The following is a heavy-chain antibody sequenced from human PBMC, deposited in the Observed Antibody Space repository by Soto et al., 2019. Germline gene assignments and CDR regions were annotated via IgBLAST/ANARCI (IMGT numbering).Heavy chain of an antibody. V-gene: IGHV4-59*01. Sequence: SETLSLTCTVSGGSISSYYWSWIRQPPGKGLEWLGYIYYSWSTNYNPSLKSRVTISVDTSKNQFSLKLSSVAAADTAVYYCARALILTGYYIHDAFDIWGQGIMVT. D-gene: IGHD3-9*01. CDR3: ARALILTGYYIHDAFDI. J-gene: IGHJ3*02. CDR2: IYYSWST. CDR1: GGSISSYY.